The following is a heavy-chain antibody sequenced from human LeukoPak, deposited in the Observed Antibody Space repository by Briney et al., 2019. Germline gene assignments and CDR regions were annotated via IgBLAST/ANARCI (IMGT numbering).Heavy chain of an antibody. CDR2: ISWNSGSI. CDR3: AKDPDPTVTARTFDY. CDR1: GFTFDDYA. J-gene: IGHJ4*02. V-gene: IGHV3-9*01. Sequence: QPGGSLRLSCAASGFTFDDYAMHWVRQAPGKGLEWVSGISWNSGSIGYADSVKGRFTISRDNAKNSLYLQMNSLRAEDTALYYCAKDPDPTVTARTFDYWGQGTLVTVSS. D-gene: IGHD2-21*02.